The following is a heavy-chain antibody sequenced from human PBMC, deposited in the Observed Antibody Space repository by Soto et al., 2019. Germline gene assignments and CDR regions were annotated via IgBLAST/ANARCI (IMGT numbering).Heavy chain of an antibody. V-gene: IGHV3-64*01. J-gene: IGHJ4*02. CDR1: EFTFRSYA. Sequence: GGSLRLSCAASEFTFRSYAMHWVRQAPGKGLEYISAISSNGGSTHYANSVKGRSTISRDNSKNTLYLQMGSLRAEDMAVYYCARLNPIAAAFDYWGQGTLVTVSS. CDR2: ISSNGGST. D-gene: IGHD6-13*01. CDR3: ARLNPIAAAFDY.